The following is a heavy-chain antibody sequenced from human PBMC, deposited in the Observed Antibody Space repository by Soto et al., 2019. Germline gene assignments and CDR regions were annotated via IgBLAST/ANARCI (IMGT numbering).Heavy chain of an antibody. CDR1: GFSLSTRAVG. D-gene: IGHD6-19*01. CDR3: VHAVRYSSGGYHWYFDV. CDR2: IYGDDDK. Sequence: QITLKESGPTLVNPPQTPTLTCTFSGFSLSTRAVGVAWIRQPPGKALEWLALIYGDDDKRYSPSLKSRLTSNQDTSKNQVVLTMTNMDPVYTSTYYCVHAVRYSSGGYHWYFDVWGRGTLVTVSS. V-gene: IGHV2-5*02. J-gene: IGHJ2*01.